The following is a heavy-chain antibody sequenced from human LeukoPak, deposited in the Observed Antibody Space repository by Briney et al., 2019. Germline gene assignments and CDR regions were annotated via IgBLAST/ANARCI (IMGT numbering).Heavy chain of an antibody. Sequence: GGSLRLPCAASGFTFSSYAMTWVRQAPGKGLEWVSTIRGSDDSTYYADSVKGRFTISRDNSKNTLYLQMNSLRAEDTAVYYCAKKSQGSSSWYGYWGQGTLVTVSS. J-gene: IGHJ4*02. CDR1: GFTFSSYA. D-gene: IGHD6-13*01. V-gene: IGHV3-23*01. CDR3: AKKSQGSSSWYGY. CDR2: IRGSDDST.